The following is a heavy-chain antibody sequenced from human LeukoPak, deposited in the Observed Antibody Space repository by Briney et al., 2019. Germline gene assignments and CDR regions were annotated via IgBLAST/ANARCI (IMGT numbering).Heavy chain of an antibody. CDR1: GDSINGHY. J-gene: IGHJ4*02. D-gene: IGHD6-19*01. CDR3: ARRDTGWNYCDY. V-gene: IGHV4-59*08. Sequence: PSETLSLTCTISGDSINGHYWSWIRQPPGKRLEWIGDIHYKGSTSYNLSLKSRVTISVDTSKNHLSLNLTSVLAADTAIYYCARRDTGWNYCDYWGQGILVTVSS. CDR2: IHYKGST.